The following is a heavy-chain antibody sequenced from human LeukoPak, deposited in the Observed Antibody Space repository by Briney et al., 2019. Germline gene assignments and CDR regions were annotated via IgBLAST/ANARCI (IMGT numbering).Heavy chain of an antibody. J-gene: IGHJ4*02. CDR2: IKPNSGGT. V-gene: IGHV1-2*02. D-gene: IGHD6-6*01. CDR3: ARDFSSSSYFDY. CDR1: GYSFADYY. Sequence: ASVKVSCKASGYSFADYYMHWVRQAPGQGLEWMGWIKPNSGGTRSAQKFQGRVTMTRDTSISTAYMELSSLRYDDTAVYYCARDFSSSSYFDYWGQGTLVTVSS.